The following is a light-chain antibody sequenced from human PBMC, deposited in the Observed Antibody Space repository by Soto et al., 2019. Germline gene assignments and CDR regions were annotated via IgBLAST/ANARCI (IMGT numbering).Light chain of an antibody. CDR1: QTVSSSY. Sequence: EIVLTQSPGTLSLSPGERATLSCRASQTVSSSYLAWYQQKPGQAPRLLIYGASNGATGIPDRFGGSGSGADFTLTISRLEPEDFAVYYCQQRSNRPITFGQGTRLEIK. CDR3: QQRSNRPIT. CDR2: GAS. J-gene: IGKJ5*01. V-gene: IGKV3D-20*02.